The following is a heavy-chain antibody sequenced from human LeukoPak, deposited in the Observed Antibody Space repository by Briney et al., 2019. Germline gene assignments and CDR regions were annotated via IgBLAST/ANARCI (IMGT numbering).Heavy chain of an antibody. J-gene: IGHJ5*02. CDR2: ISAYNGNT. V-gene: IGHV1-18*01. CDR1: GYTFTSYG. Sequence: GASVKVSCKASGYTFTSYGISWVRQAPGQGLEWMGWISAYNGNTNYAQKLQGRVTMTTDTSTSTAYMELRSLRSDDTAVYYCARTLKVVPAAISRFDPWGQGTLVTVSS. D-gene: IGHD2-2*01. CDR3: ARTLKVVPAAISRFDP.